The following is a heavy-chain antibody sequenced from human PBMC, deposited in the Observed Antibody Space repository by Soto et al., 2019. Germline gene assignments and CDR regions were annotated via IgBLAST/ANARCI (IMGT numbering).Heavy chain of an antibody. D-gene: IGHD6-19*01. CDR1: GFTFSSYA. CDR3: ARGGSYSSGWILDY. CDR2: ISYDGSNK. J-gene: IGHJ4*02. V-gene: IGHV3-30-3*01. Sequence: QVQLVESGGGVVQPGRSLRLSCAASGFTFSSYAMHWVRQAPGKGLEWVAVISYDGSNKYYADSVKGRFTISRDNSKNTLYLQMNSLRAEDTAVYYCARGGSYSSGWILDYWGQGTLVTVSS.